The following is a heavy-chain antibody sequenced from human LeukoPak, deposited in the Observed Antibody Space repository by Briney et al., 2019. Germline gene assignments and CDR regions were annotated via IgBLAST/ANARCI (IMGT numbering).Heavy chain of an antibody. D-gene: IGHD3-22*01. J-gene: IGHJ3*02. Sequence: PSENLSLTCAVYGGSFSGYYWSWIRQPQGKGLEWIVEINHSGSTNYNPSLKSRVTISVDTSKNQFSLKLSSVTAADTAVYYCASCSSGYYYTPDAFDIWGQGTMVTVSS. V-gene: IGHV4-34*01. CDR1: GGSFSGYY. CDR3: ASCSSGYYYTPDAFDI. CDR2: INHSGST.